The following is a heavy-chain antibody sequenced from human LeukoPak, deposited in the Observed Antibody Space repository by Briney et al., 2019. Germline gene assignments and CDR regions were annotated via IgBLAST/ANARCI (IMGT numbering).Heavy chain of an antibody. Sequence: PGGSLRLSCAASGLSFSTFGMTWVRQAPGKGLEWVSAISGSAVSTFYADSVKGRFTISRDNSKNTLYLQMNSLRAEDTAVYYCAKESSSWPPEYFQHWGQGTLVTVSS. CDR1: GLSFSTFG. CDR2: ISGSAVST. D-gene: IGHD6-13*01. J-gene: IGHJ1*01. CDR3: AKESSSWPPEYFQH. V-gene: IGHV3-23*01.